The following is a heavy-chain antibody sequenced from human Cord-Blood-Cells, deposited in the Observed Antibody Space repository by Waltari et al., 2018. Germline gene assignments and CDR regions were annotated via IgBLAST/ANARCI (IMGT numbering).Heavy chain of an antibody. CDR2: INHSGST. CDR3: ARVVLRTGDPYSLDY. J-gene: IGHJ4*02. Sequence: QVQLQQWGAGLLKPSETLSLTCAVYGGSFSGYYWSWIRQPPGKGLEWIGAINHSGSTNYNPSLKSRVTISVDTSKNQFSLKLSSVTAADTAVYYCARVVLRTGDPYSLDYWGQGTLVTVSS. V-gene: IGHV4-34*01. D-gene: IGHD7-27*01. CDR1: GGSFSGYY.